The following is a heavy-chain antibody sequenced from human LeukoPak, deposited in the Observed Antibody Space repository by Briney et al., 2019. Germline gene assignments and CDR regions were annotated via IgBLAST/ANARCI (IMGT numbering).Heavy chain of an antibody. CDR3: AKDGFTAAAGDFDY. CDR1: GFTFSNYG. D-gene: IGHD6-13*01. V-gene: IGHV3-30*18. Sequence: TGGSLRLSCAASGFTFSNYGMHWVRQAPGKGLEWVAFISYDGSNKYYADSVKGRFTISRDNSKNTLYLQMNSLRAEDTAVYYCAKDGFTAAAGDFDYWGQGTLVTVSS. J-gene: IGHJ4*02. CDR2: ISYDGSNK.